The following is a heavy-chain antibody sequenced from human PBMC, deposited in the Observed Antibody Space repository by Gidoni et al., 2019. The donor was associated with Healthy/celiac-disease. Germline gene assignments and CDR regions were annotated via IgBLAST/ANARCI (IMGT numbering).Heavy chain of an antibody. CDR1: GFTLSRYA. J-gene: IGHJ4*02. CDR3: AKGAIVLMVYAPFDY. Sequence: EVQLFESGGGLVQPGGSLRLACSASGFTLSRYAMSWVRQAPGKGLEWVSAISGSGGSTYYADSVKGRFTISRDNSKNTLYLQMNSLRAEDTAVYYCAKGAIVLMVYAPFDYWGQGTLVTVSS. CDR2: ISGSGGST. V-gene: IGHV3-23*01. D-gene: IGHD2-8*01.